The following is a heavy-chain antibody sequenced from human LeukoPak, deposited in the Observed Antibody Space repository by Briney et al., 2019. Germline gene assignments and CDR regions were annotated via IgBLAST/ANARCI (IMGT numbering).Heavy chain of an antibody. CDR3: ARYCTSASCTVPDSYYGMGV. CDR1: GFAFSTYA. J-gene: IGHJ6*02. V-gene: IGHV3-23*01. Sequence: PGGSLGLSCVASGFAFSTYAMSWVRQAPGKGLEWVSAITSSGGTTFYSDSVKGRFTVTRDNSKNALYLQMDTLRAEDTAIYYCARYCTSASCTVPDSYYGMGVWGRGTTVTVSS. CDR2: ITSSGGTT. D-gene: IGHD2-2*01.